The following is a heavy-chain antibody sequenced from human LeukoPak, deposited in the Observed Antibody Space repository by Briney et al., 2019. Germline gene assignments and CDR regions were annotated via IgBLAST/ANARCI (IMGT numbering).Heavy chain of an antibody. J-gene: IGHJ5*02. CDR2: IYHSGST. V-gene: IGHV4-4*02. CDR1: GGSISSSNW. CDR3: ARLAMVRGVTPWFDP. Sequence: PSETLSLTCAVSGGSISSSNWWSWVRQPPGKGLEWIGEIYHSGSTNYNPSLKSRVTISVDKSKNQFSLKLSSVTAADTAVYYCARLAMVRGVTPWFDPWGQGTLVTVSS. D-gene: IGHD3-10*01.